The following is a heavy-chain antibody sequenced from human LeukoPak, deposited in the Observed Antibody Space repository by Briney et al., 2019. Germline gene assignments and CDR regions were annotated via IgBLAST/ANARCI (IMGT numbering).Heavy chain of an antibody. V-gene: IGHV3-48*04. CDR3: ARVSGSYKHYFDY. Sequence: GGSLRLSCAASGFTFSSYSMNWVRQAPGKGLEWVSYISSSSSTIYYADSVKGRFTISRDNAKNSLYLQMNSLRAEDTAVYYCARVSGSYKHYFDYWGQGTLVTVSS. J-gene: IGHJ4*02. CDR2: ISSSSSTI. D-gene: IGHD1-26*01. CDR1: GFTFSSYS.